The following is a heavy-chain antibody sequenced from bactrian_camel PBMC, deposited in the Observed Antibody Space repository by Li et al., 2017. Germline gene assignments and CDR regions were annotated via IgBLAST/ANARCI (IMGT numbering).Heavy chain of an antibody. CDR2: IDSDGGST. CDR1: GFTFGSYS. D-gene: IGHD6*01. CDR3: ATVGTVVADFAY. Sequence: VQLVESGGDLVQPGGSLRLSCAASGFTFGSYSMSWVRQAPGKGLEWVSAIDSDGGSTYYADSVKGRFTISRDNARNTLYLQMNSLKSEDTALYYCATVGTVVADFAYWGQGTQVTVS. J-gene: IGHJ6*01. V-gene: IGHV3S31*01.